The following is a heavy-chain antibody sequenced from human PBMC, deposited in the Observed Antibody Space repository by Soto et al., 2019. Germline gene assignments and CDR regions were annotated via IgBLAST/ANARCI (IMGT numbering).Heavy chain of an antibody. CDR2: VYYTGST. CDR1: GGSISSYY. V-gene: IGHV4-59*01. J-gene: IGHJ6*02. CDR3: ARDRNPGVYSYYYYYGMDV. Sequence: QVQLQESGPGLVKPSETLSLTCTVSGGSISSYYWSWIRQPPGKGLEWIGYVYYTGSTNYNPSLKSRVTISVDTSQNQFSLRLSSVTAADAAVYFCARDRNPGVYSYYYYYGMDVWGQGTTVTVSS. D-gene: IGHD4-4*01.